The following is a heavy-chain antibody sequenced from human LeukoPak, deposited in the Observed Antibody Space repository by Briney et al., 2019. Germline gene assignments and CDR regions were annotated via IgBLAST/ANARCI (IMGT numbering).Heavy chain of an antibody. D-gene: IGHD2-2*01. J-gene: IGHJ5*02. CDR1: GYSISSGYY. V-gene: IGHV4-38-2*02. Sequence: PSETLSLTCTVSGYSISSGYYWGWIRQPPGKGLEWIGSINHSGSTYYNPSLKSRVTISVDTSKNQFSLKLSSVTAADTAVYYCARGYCSSTSCYFDPWGQGTLVTVSS. CDR2: INHSGST. CDR3: ARGYCSSTSCYFDP.